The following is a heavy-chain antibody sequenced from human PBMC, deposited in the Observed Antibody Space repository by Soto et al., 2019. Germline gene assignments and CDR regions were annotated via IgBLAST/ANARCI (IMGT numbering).Heavy chain of an antibody. Sequence: GGSLRLSCAASGFTFSSYGMHWVRQAPGKGLEWVAVISYDGSNKYYADSVKGRFTISRDNSKNTLYLQMNSLRAEDTAVYYCAKDYGYSSSWYLYYYYYGMDVWGQGTTVTVSS. J-gene: IGHJ6*02. V-gene: IGHV3-30*18. D-gene: IGHD6-13*01. CDR2: ISYDGSNK. CDR3: AKDYGYSSSWYLYYYYYGMDV. CDR1: GFTFSSYG.